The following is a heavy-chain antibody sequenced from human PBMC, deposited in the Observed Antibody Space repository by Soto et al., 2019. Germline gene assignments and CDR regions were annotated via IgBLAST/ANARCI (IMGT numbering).Heavy chain of an antibody. CDR2: ISWNSGIA. V-gene: IGHV3-9*01. J-gene: IGHJ4*02. D-gene: IGHD5-12*01. Sequence: EVQLVESGGAWVQPGRSLRLSCAASGFDFHSYPMNWVRQSPEKGLEWVACISWNSGIAAYADSVRGRFTISRDNARNSLFLQMDSLRPEDSALYYCTKGIGSYGGHFDSWGQGTLVTVS. CDR3: TKGIGSYGGHFDS. CDR1: GFDFHSYP.